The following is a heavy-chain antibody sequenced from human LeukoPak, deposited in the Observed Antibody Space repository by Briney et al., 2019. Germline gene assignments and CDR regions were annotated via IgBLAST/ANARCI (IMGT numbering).Heavy chain of an antibody. V-gene: IGHV3-23*01. J-gene: IGHJ4*02. D-gene: IGHD3-10*01. CDR1: GFTFSSYA. CDR2: ISGSGGST. CDR3: AKELWFGEENYYFDY. Sequence: GGSLRLSCAASGFTFSSYAMSWVRQAPGKGLEWVSAISGSGGSTYYADSVKGRFTISRDNSKNTLYLQMNSLRAEDTAVYYRAKELWFGEENYYFDYWGQGTLVTVSS.